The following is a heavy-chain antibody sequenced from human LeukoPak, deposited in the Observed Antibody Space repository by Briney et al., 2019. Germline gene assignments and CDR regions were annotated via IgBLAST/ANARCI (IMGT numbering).Heavy chain of an antibody. V-gene: IGHV4-39*07. Sequence: SETLSLTCTVSGGSISSSSYYWGWIRQPPGKGLEWIGSIYYSGNTYYNPSLKSRVTISVDTSKNQFSLKLSSVTAADTAVYYCASGYSYDLFDYWGQGTLVTVSS. D-gene: IGHD5-18*01. CDR2: IYYSGNT. J-gene: IGHJ4*02. CDR3: ASGYSYDLFDY. CDR1: GGSISSSSYY.